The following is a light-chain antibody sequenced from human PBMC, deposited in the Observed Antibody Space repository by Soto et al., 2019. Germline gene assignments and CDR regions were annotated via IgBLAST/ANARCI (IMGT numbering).Light chain of an antibody. CDR1: QGISNY. CDR2: AAS. CDR3: QEYKTAPFI. V-gene: IGKV1-27*01. J-gene: IGKJ3*01. Sequence: DIQMTQSPSSLSAFVGDRVTITCRASQGISNYLAWYQQKPGRVPTLLIYAASTLRSGVPSRFSGSGSGTXXXXXXXSLQPEDVASYYCQEYKTAPFIFGPGTKVDIK.